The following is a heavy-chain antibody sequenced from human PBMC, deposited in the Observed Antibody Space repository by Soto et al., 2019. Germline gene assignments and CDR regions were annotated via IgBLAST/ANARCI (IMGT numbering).Heavy chain of an antibody. CDR1: GGSISSGGYS. D-gene: IGHD3-9*01. CDR3: ASIFWGRTGLDGNR. V-gene: IGHV4-30-2*01. Sequence: PSETLSLTCAVSGGSISSGGYSWSWIRQPPGKGLEWIGYMYHSGSTYYNPSLKSRVTISIDRSKNQFSLKLSSVTAADTAVYYCASIFWGRTGLDGNRWGHGTQVTVSS. J-gene: IGHJ4*01. CDR2: MYHSGST.